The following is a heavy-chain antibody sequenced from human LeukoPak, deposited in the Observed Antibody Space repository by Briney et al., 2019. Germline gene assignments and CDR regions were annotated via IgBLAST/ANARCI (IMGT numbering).Heavy chain of an antibody. CDR1: GYTFTSYG. CDR2: ISAYNGNT. J-gene: IGHJ6*03. D-gene: IGHD5-18*01. V-gene: IGHV1-18*01. Sequence: ASVKVSCKASGYTFTSYGISWVRRAPGQGLEWMGWISAYNGNTYYAQKFQGRVTMTTDISTSTAYMELRSLRSDDTAVYYCARVLVDNYGHYYYYMDVWGKGTTVTVSS. CDR3: ARVLVDNYGHYYYYMDV.